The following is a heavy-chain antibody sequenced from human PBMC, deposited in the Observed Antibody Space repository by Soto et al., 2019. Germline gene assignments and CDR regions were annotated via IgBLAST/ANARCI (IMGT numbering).Heavy chain of an antibody. CDR2: ISGSGGST. Sequence: GGSLRLACAASGVTFSSYAMNWVRQAPGKGLEWVSGISGSGGSTYYADSVKGRFTISRDNSKNTLYLQMSSLRAEDTAVYYCAKAFSWYDSWGQGTLVTVSS. CDR1: GVTFSSYA. J-gene: IGHJ5*01. CDR3: AKAFSWYDS. V-gene: IGHV3-23*01.